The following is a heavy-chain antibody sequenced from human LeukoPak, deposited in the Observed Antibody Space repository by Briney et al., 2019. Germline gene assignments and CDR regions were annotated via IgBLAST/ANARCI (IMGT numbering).Heavy chain of an antibody. Sequence: SETLSLTCTVSGGSISSSSYYWGWIRQPPGKGLEWIGSIYYSGSTYYNPSLKSRVTISVDTSKNQFSLKLSSVTAADTAVYYCARCSSGYLPFDYWGQGTLVTVSS. CDR2: IYYSGST. CDR3: ARCSSGYLPFDY. J-gene: IGHJ4*02. CDR1: GGSISSSSYY. V-gene: IGHV4-39*07. D-gene: IGHD3-22*01.